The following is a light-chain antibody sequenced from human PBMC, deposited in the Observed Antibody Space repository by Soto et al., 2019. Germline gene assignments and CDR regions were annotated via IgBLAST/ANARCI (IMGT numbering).Light chain of an antibody. Sequence: VLTQPASVSGSPGQSITISCTGTSNDVGSYNLVSWYQHHPGKAPKLMIFEGSKRPSGVSNRFSGSKSGNTASLTISGLQAEDEADFYCCSYAGSNYYVFGTGTKVTVL. CDR3: CSYAGSNYYV. V-gene: IGLV2-23*01. CDR1: SNDVGSYNL. J-gene: IGLJ1*01. CDR2: EGS.